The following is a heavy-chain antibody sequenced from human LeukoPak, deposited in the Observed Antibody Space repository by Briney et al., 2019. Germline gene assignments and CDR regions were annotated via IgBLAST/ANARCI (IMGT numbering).Heavy chain of an antibody. CDR3: ARDGPSITIFGVVTPYGMDV. V-gene: IGHV4-34*01. CDR1: GGSFSGYY. Sequence: SETLSLTCAVYGGSFSGYYWSWIRQPPGKGLEWIGEINHSGSTNYNPSLKSRVTISVDTSKNQFSLKLSSVTAADTAVYYCARDGPSITIFGVVTPYGMDVWGQGTLVTVSS. J-gene: IGHJ6*02. D-gene: IGHD3-3*01. CDR2: INHSGST.